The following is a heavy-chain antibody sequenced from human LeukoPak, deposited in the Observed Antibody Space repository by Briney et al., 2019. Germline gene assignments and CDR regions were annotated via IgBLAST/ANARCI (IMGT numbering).Heavy chain of an antibody. J-gene: IGHJ3*02. CDR2: IIPILAIT. D-gene: IGHD2-2*03. CDR1: GGTFSSYA. V-gene: IGHV1-69*04. CDR3: ARDRFGYCSTTTCEGGAFDI. Sequence: GASVKVSCKASGGTFSSYAISWVRQAPGQGLEWMGRIIPILAITNYAQKFQGRVTITADKSTSTAYMELSSLRSEDTAVYYCARDRFGYCSTTTCEGGAFDIWGQGTMVTVSS.